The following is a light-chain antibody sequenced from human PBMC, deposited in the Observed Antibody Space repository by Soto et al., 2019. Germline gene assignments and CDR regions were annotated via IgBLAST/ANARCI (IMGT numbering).Light chain of an antibody. CDR3: QQRSNWPPLT. CDR1: QSVSSY. V-gene: IGKV3-11*01. Sequence: EIVLTQSPATLSLSPGERATLSCRAIQSVSSYLAWYQQKPGQAPRLLIFDASYMVPGIPARFSGSGSGTDFTLPISSLEPEDVAVYYCQQRSNWPPLTFGGGTKVEIK. CDR2: DAS. J-gene: IGKJ4*01.